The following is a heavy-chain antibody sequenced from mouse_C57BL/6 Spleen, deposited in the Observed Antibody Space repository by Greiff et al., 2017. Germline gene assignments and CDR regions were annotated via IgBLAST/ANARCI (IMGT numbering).Heavy chain of an antibody. J-gene: IGHJ4*01. CDR3: ARGPVVARYAMDY. CDR1: GYTFTSYW. Sequence: QVQLQQSGAELVMPGASVKLSCKASGYTFTSYWMHWVKQRPGQGLEWIGEIDPSDSYTNYNQKVKGKSTLTVDKSSSTAYMQLSSLTSEDSAVYYCARGPVVARYAMDYWGQGTSVTVSS. CDR2: IDPSDSYT. V-gene: IGHV1-69*01. D-gene: IGHD1-1*01.